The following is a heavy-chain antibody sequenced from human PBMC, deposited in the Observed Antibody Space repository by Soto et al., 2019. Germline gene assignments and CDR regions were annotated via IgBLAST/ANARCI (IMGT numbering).Heavy chain of an antibody. CDR2: INHSGST. Sequence: SETLSLTCAVYGGSFSCYYWSWIRQPPGKGLEWIGEINHSGSTNYNPSLKSRVTISVDTSKNQFSLKLSSVTAADTAVYYCARARRVYGMDVWGQGTTVTVSS. CDR3: ARARRVYGMDV. J-gene: IGHJ6*02. V-gene: IGHV4-34*01. CDR1: GGSFSCYY.